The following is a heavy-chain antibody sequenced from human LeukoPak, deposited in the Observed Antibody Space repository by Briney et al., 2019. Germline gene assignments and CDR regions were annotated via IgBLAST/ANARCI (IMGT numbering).Heavy chain of an antibody. D-gene: IGHD3-10*01. Sequence: GGSLRLSCAASGFTFSSYGMSWVRQAPGKGLEWVSAISGSGGSTYYADSVKGRFTISRDNAKNSLYLQMNSLRAEDTAVYYCARDRGYAFDIWGQGTMVTVSS. J-gene: IGHJ3*02. CDR2: ISGSGGST. V-gene: IGHV3-23*01. CDR1: GFTFSSYG. CDR3: ARDRGYAFDI.